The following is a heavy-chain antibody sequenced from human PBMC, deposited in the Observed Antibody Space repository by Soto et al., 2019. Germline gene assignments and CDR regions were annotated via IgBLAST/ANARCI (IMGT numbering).Heavy chain of an antibody. V-gene: IGHV3-33*01. CDR1: GFTFSSYG. CDR2: IWYDGSNK. Sequence: QVQLVESGGGVVQPGRSLRLSCAASGFTFSSYGMHWVRQAPGKGLEWVAVIWYDGSNKYYADSVKGRFTISRDNSKNTLYLQMNSLIAEDTAVYYCAREMESAFDIWGQGTIVTVSS. CDR3: AREMESAFDI. J-gene: IGHJ3*02. D-gene: IGHD1-1*01.